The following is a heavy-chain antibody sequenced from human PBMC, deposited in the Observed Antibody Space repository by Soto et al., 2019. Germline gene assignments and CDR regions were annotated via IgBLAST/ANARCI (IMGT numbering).Heavy chain of an antibody. J-gene: IGHJ4*02. CDR1: GFSFSSYA. V-gene: IGHV3-23*01. CDR3: AKVTIPEIAC. CDR2: ISGSATGI. D-gene: IGHD2-21*01. Sequence: EVQLLESGGGLVQPGGSLRLSCAASGFSFSSYAMSWVRQAPGKGLEWVSAISGSATGIYYADSVKGRFTISRDNSKNTLYLQMNSLRADDTAVYYCAKVTIPEIACWGQGTLVTVSS.